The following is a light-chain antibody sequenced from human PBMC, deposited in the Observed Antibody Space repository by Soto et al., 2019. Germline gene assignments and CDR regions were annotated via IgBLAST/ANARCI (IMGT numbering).Light chain of an antibody. Sequence: QSVLTQPASVSGSPGQSITISCTATSSDVGAYNYVSWYQQYPGKVPKLMIYEVINRPSGVSNRFSGSKSGNTASLIISGLQAEDEADYYCSSYTSSSTLVFGGGTKLTVL. CDR2: EVI. CDR1: SSDVGAYNY. V-gene: IGLV2-14*01. CDR3: SSYTSSSTLV. J-gene: IGLJ2*01.